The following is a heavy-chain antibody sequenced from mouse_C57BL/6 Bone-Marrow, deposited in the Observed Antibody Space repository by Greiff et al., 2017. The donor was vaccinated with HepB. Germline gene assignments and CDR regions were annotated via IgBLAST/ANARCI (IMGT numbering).Heavy chain of an antibody. CDR3: ARKGTTVVDWYFDV. CDR2: IDPSDSYT. J-gene: IGHJ1*03. V-gene: IGHV1-69*01. Sequence: QVQLQQPGAELVMPGASVKLSCKASGYTFTSYWMHWVKQRPGQGLEWIGEIDPSDSYTNYNQKFKGKSTLTVDKSSNTAYMQLSSLTSEDSAVYYCARKGTTVVDWYFDVWGTGTTVTVSS. CDR1: GYTFTSYW. D-gene: IGHD1-1*01.